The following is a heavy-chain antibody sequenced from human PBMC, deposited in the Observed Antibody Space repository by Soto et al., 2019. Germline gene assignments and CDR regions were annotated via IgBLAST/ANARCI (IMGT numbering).Heavy chain of an antibody. Sequence: QVQLQQSGPGLVKPSQTLSLTCAISGDIVSSNSVSWTWVRQSPSRGLEWLGRTYYRSKWYNDYTVSMKSRIIINPDTSKNQFSLQLISVTPEDTAVYYCGGESVRGWINYWGQGTLVTVSS. CDR3: GGESVRGWINY. CDR2: TYYRSKWYN. CDR1: GDIVSSNSVS. V-gene: IGHV6-1*01. D-gene: IGHD2-2*03. J-gene: IGHJ4*02.